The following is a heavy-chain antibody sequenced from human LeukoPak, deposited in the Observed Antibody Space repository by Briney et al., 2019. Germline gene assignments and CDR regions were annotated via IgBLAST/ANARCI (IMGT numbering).Heavy chain of an antibody. D-gene: IGHD4-17*01. CDR2: ISGSGGST. V-gene: IGHV3-23*01. J-gene: IGHJ4*02. CDR3: ARDKYGDYSIDS. CDR1: GFTFISYA. Sequence: PGGSLRLSCAASGFTFISYAMNWVRQAPGKGLEWVSVISGSGGSTYYADSVKGRFTISRDNSKNTLYLQMNSLRAEDTAIYYCARDKYGDYSIDSWGQGTLVTVSS.